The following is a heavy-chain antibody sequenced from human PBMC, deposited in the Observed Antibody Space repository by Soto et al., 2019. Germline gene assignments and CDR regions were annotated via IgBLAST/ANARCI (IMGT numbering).Heavy chain of an antibody. CDR1: GFTFSSYG. CDR3: AKDATRTNGWYHFDY. J-gene: IGHJ4*02. D-gene: IGHD6-19*01. Sequence: GGSLRLSCAASGFTFSSYGMHWVRQAPGKGLEWVSVLNDRGDTTYYTDSVKGRFTISRDNSKNTLYLQMNSLRAEDTAVYYCAKDATRTNGWYHFDYWGQGALVTVSS. CDR2: LNDRGDTT. V-gene: IGHV3-23*01.